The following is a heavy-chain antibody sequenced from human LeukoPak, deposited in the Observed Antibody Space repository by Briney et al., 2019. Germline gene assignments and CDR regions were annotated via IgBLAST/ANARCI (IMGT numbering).Heavy chain of an antibody. V-gene: IGHV1-69*13. CDR3: ERVAHTAMVTTHFDY. CDR2: IIPIFGTA. J-gene: IGHJ4*02. Sequence: ASVKVSCKASGGTFSSYAISWVRQAPGQGLEWMGGIIPIFGTANYAQKFQGRVTITADESTSTAYMELSSLRSEDTAVYYCERVAHTAMVTTHFDYWGQGTLVTVSS. CDR1: GGTFSSYA. D-gene: IGHD5-18*01.